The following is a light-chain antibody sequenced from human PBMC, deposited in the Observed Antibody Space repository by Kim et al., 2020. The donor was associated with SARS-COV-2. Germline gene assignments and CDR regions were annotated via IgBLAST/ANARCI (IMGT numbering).Light chain of an antibody. Sequence: ASVGDRVTITCLASQSISSWLAWYQQKPGKAPKLLIYDASSLESGVPSRFSGSGSGTEFTLTISSLQPDDFATYYCQQYNSYTWTFGQGTKVEIK. CDR1: QSISSW. CDR2: DAS. J-gene: IGKJ1*01. V-gene: IGKV1-5*01. CDR3: QQYNSYTWT.